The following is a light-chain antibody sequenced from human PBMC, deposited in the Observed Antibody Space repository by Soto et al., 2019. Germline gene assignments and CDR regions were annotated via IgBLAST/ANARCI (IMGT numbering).Light chain of an antibody. V-gene: IGKV1-33*01. J-gene: IGKJ1*01. CDR1: QDISNY. CDR2: GSS. Sequence: DGRMWLSTSCLSAVVGESVALACQAIQDISNYLNWYQQKPGKAPKLLIYGSSNFETGFPSRFSVSGSGTDFTFTIGSRHPDDLPLYYLRHHGNSQGTIPQGTKVDIK. CDR3: RHHGNSQGT.